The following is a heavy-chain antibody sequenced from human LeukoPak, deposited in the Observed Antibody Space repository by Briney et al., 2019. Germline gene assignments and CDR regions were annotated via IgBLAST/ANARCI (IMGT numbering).Heavy chain of an antibody. CDR1: GFTFSNAW. D-gene: IGHD3-16*01. CDR3: TTPTTLNYDYVWGSQSTPSDY. CDR2: IKSKTDGGTT. V-gene: IGHV3-15*01. Sequence: GGSLRLSCAASGFTFSNAWMSWVRQAPGKGLEWVGRIKSKTDGGTTDYAAPVKGRFTISRDDSKNTLYLQMNSLKTEDTAVYYCTTPTTLNYDYVWGSQSTPSDYWGQGTLVTVSS. J-gene: IGHJ4*02.